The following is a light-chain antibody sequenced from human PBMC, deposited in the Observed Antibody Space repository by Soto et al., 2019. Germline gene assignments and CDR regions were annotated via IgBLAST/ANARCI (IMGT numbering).Light chain of an antibody. V-gene: IGKV1-39*01. CDR3: KQSYSTPPT. J-gene: IGKJ1*01. CDR1: QSISSY. CDR2: AAS. Sequence: DIQMTQSPSSLSASVGDRVTITCRASQSISSYLNWYQQKPGKAPKLLIYAASSLQSGVPSRFSSSGSGTDFTLTISSLQPEDFATYYCKQSYSTPPTFGQGTKVEIK.